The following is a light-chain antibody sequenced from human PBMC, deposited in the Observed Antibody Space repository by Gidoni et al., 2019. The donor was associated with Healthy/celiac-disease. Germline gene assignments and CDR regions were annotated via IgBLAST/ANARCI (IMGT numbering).Light chain of an antibody. CDR3: QQYDNLPLT. J-gene: IGKJ3*01. CDR1: QDISNY. V-gene: IGKV1-33*01. CDR2: DAS. Sequence: DIQMTQSPSSLSASVGDRVTITCQASQDISNYLNWYQQKPGKAPKLLIYDASNLETGVPSRFSGSGSGTDFTFTISSMKPEDIETYSCQQYDNLPLTFGPGTKVEIK.